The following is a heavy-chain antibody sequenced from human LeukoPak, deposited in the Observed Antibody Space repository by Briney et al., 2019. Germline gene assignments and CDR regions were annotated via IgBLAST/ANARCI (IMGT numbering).Heavy chain of an antibody. V-gene: IGHV1-46*01. Sequence: ASVKVSCKASGYTFSNYYIHWVRQVPGQGLEWMGIINPSGGSTSYAQKFQGRVTMTTDTSMPTVYMELSGLRSEDTAVYHCARALYGSAFAIGYWGQGTLVTVSS. CDR2: INPSGGST. CDR1: GYTFSNYY. D-gene: IGHD6-19*01. J-gene: IGHJ4*02. CDR3: ARALYGSAFAIGY.